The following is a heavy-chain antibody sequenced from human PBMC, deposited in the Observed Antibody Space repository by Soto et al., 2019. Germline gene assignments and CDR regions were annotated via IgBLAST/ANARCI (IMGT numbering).Heavy chain of an antibody. J-gene: IGHJ1*01. CDR1: GFTFSSYA. CDR3: PNPSTVVADTADADYFQH. D-gene: IGHD2-15*01. Sequence: GGSLRLSCAASGFTFSSYAMSWVRQAPGKGLEWVSAISGSGGSTYYADSVKGRFTISRDNSKNTLYLQMNSLRAEDPAVYYCPNPSTVVADTADADYFQHWRQRTLVTVSS. V-gene: IGHV3-23*01. CDR2: ISGSGGST.